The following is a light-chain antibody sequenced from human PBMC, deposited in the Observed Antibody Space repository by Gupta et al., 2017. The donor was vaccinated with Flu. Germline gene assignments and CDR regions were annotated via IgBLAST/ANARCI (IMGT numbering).Light chain of an antibody. Sequence: DIQMTDSASTPSASVGDRVTVTCRASHSISSWLAWYPHKPGKAPNLLIYQAPKVESGVPSRFSGSGSGTEFTLTISSLQPDDFATYYCEHENSYPYTFGQGTKLEIK. V-gene: IGKV1-5*03. CDR3: EHENSYPYT. CDR2: QAP. J-gene: IGKJ2*01. CDR1: HSISSW.